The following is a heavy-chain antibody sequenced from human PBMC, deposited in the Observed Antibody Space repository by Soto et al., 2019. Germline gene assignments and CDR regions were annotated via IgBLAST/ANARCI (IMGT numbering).Heavy chain of an antibody. D-gene: IGHD3-3*01. CDR1: GFTFDDYA. CDR3: AKDIGAVGEWLYYDY. V-gene: IGHV3-9*01. J-gene: IGHJ4*02. Sequence: EVQLVESGGGLVQPGRSLRLSCAASGFTFDDYAMHWVRQAPGKGLEWVSGISWNSGSIGYADSVKGRFTISRDNAKNSLYLQMNSLRAEVTALYYCAKDIGAVGEWLYYDYCGQGTLVTVSS. CDR2: ISWNSGSI.